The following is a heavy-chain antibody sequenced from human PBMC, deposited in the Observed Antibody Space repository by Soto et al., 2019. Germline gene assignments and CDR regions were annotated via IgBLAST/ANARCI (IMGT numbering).Heavy chain of an antibody. CDR2: LKSDGSGT. J-gene: IGHJ4*02. CDR1: GFTFSNYW. D-gene: IGHD3-22*01. Sequence: EVQLVESGGGLVQPGGSLSLSCAVSGFTFSNYWMHWVRQAPGKGLVWVSRLKSDGSGTMYADSVKGRLTISRDNAKNTLYLQMNSLRAEDTDGYYCVRGAGDYYDGNGYLGRHWGQGTLVTVSS. CDR3: VRGAGDYYDGNGYLGRH. V-gene: IGHV3-74*03.